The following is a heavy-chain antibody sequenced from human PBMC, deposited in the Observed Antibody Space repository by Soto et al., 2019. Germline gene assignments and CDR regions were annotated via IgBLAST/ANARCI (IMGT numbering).Heavy chain of an antibody. CDR1: GYTFNTYG. CDR3: ARDPHEFWTSYWFDP. Sequence: ASVKVSCKTSGYTFNTYGINWLRQAPGQGLELMGWISAYDGKTTYAEKFQGRVTLTTDTSTSTAYMELRSLRSDDTAIYYCARDPHEFWTSYWFDPWGQGTPVTVSS. CDR2: ISAYDGKT. V-gene: IGHV1-18*01. J-gene: IGHJ5*02. D-gene: IGHD3-3*01.